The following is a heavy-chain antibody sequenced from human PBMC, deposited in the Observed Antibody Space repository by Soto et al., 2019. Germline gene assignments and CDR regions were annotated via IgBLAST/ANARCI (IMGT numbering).Heavy chain of an antibody. CDR1: GFTFNSYT. Sequence: SGGSLRLSCAASGFTFNSYTMNWVRQAPGKGLEWVSSITSSSSHIFYADSVKGRFTISRDNTKNSLFLQMNSLGAEDTAVYYCARVVGEYRDRWGQGTLVTVSS. J-gene: IGHJ4*02. CDR3: ARVVGEYRDR. V-gene: IGHV3-21*01. CDR2: ITSSSSHI. D-gene: IGHD2-21*01.